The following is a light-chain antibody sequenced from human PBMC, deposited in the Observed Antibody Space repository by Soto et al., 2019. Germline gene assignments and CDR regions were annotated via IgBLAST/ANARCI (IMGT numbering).Light chain of an antibody. CDR1: QDSSSY. CDR2: AAS. CDR3: QQLYSYPIT. J-gene: IGKJ5*01. V-gene: IGKV1-9*01. Sequence: DIQLTQSPSFLSASVGDRVTITCRASQDSSSYLVWYQKKPGKAPKLLIYAASSLQSGVPSRFSGSGSGTEFTLTISSLQPEDFATYYCQQLYSYPITFGQGTRLEI.